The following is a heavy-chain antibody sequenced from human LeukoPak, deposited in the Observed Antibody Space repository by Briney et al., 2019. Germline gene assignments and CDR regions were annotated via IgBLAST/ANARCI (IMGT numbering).Heavy chain of an antibody. V-gene: IGHV3-66*04. Sequence: GGSLRLSCAASGFTVSSNYMSWVRQAPGKGLKWVSVIYSGGSTYYADSVKGRFTISRDNSKNTLYLQMNSLRAEDTAVYYCARHDYGLLDYWGQGTLVTVSS. D-gene: IGHD4-17*01. J-gene: IGHJ4*02. CDR1: GFTVSSNY. CDR2: IYSGGST. CDR3: ARHDYGLLDY.